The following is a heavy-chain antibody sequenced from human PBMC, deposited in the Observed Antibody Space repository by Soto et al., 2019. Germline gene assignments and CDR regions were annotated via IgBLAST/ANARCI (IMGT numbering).Heavy chain of an antibody. V-gene: IGHV3-23*05. Sequence: EVQLLESGGDLVQPGGSLRLSCAASGFSFTNYLMTLVRQAPGKGLEWVSSIDKSGGDTYYADSVKGRFTISRDNSKNTLYLQMNGLRAEDTALYYCAKDTYSRSWYFWGQGTLVTVSS. CDR3: AKDTYSRSWYF. CDR1: GFSFTNYL. J-gene: IGHJ4*02. D-gene: IGHD2-2*01. CDR2: IDKSGGDT.